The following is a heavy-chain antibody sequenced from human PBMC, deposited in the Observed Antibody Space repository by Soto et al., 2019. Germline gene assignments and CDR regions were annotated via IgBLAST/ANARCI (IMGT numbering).Heavy chain of an antibody. CDR1: GFTFRSYA. J-gene: IGHJ4*02. CDR2: ISGSGGSA. V-gene: IGHV3-23*01. D-gene: IGHD5-18*01. Sequence: GGSLRLSCAASGFTFRSYAMSWVRQAPGKGLEWVSAISGSGGSAYYADSVKGRFTISRDNAKNSLYLQMNSLRAEDTAVYYCARDYSSYGPFDYWGQGTQVTVSS. CDR3: ARDYSSYGPFDY.